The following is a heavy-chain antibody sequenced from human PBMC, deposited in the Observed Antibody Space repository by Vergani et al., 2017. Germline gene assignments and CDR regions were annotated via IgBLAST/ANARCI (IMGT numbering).Heavy chain of an antibody. CDR1: GFSLSTSGVG. CDR3: ARTSGPYCSGGSCDDY. CDR2: IYWDDDK. D-gene: IGHD2-15*01. J-gene: IGHJ4*02. V-gene: IGHV2-5*02. Sequence: QITLKESGPTLVKPTQTLTLTCTFSGFSLSTSGVGVGWIRQPPGKALEWLALIYWDDDKRYSPSLKSRLTITKYTSKNQVVLTMTNMDPVDTATYYCARTSGPYCSGGSCDDYWGQGTLVTVSS.